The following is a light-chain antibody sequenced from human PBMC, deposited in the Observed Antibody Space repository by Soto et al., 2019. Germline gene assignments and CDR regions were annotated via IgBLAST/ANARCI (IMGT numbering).Light chain of an antibody. Sequence: QSALTQPASVSGSPGQSITISCTGTSSDVGSYNLVSWYQQHPGKAPKLMIYEVSKRPSGVSNRFSGSKSGNTASLTISGLQAEDVADYYCCSYAGSSTLVFGGGAMLTVL. V-gene: IGLV2-23*02. CDR1: SSDVGSYNL. CDR3: CSYAGSSTLV. CDR2: EVS. J-gene: IGLJ2*01.